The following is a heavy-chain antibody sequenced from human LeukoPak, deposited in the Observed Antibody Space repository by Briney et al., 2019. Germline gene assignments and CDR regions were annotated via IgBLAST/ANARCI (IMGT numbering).Heavy chain of an antibody. J-gene: IGHJ4*02. CDR2: LYSGGDT. CDR3: ARARGSGWLDFDC. V-gene: IGHV3-53*01. Sequence: GGSLRLSCAASGFTVSSNYMNWVRQAPGRGLEWVSVLYSGGDTYYTDSVKGRFTISRDNSKNTLYLQMNSLRVEDTAVYYCARARGSGWLDFDCWGQGTLVTVSS. CDR1: GFTVSSNY. D-gene: IGHD6-19*01.